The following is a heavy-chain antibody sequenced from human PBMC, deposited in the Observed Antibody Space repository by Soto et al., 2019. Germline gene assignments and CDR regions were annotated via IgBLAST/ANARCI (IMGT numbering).Heavy chain of an antibody. CDR1: GFTFSSYG. Sequence: QVQLVESGGGVVQPGRSLRLSCAASGFTFSSYGMHWVRQAPGKGLEWVAVIWYDGSNKYYADSVKGRFTISRDNSKNTLYLQTNSLRAEDTAVYYCARDSHHITMVRGVTSVDYWGQGTLVTVSS. CDR3: ARDSHHITMVRGVTSVDY. CDR2: IWYDGSNK. D-gene: IGHD3-10*01. J-gene: IGHJ4*02. V-gene: IGHV3-33*01.